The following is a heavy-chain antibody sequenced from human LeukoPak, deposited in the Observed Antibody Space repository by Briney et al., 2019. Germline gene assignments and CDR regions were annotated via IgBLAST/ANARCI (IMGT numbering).Heavy chain of an antibody. CDR2: IKEDGREK. J-gene: IGHJ4*02. V-gene: IGHV3-7*01. CDR3: ARDRGYSTFDY. D-gene: IGHD5-18*01. Sequence: GGSLRLSCAASGFTFSRYWVSWVRQAPGKGLAWVGNIKEDGREKNYVDSVKGRFTISRENAKNTLYLQMNSLRAEDTAVYYGARDRGYSTFDYWGQGTLVTVSS. CDR1: GFTFSRYW.